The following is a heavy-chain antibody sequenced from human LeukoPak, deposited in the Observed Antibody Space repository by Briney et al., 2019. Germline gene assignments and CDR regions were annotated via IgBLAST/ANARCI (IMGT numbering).Heavy chain of an antibody. D-gene: IGHD3-10*01. CDR2: IYTSGST. CDR1: GGSISSYY. CDR3: AGEVLWFGELSGFD. J-gene: IGHJ4*02. V-gene: IGHV4-4*07. Sequence: SETLSLTCTVSGGSISSYYWSWIRQPAGKGLEWIGGIYTSGSTNYNPSLKSRVTMSVDTSKNQFSLKLSSVTAADTAVYYCAGEVLWFGELSGFDWGQGTLVTVSS.